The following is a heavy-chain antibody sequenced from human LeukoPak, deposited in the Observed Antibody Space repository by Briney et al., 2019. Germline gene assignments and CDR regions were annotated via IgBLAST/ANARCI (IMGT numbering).Heavy chain of an antibody. V-gene: IGHV3-48*03. CDR1: GFTFSSYE. CDR3: ARGYFDWLRLDY. J-gene: IGHJ4*02. D-gene: IGHD3-9*01. CDR2: ISSSGSTI. Sequence: GGSLRLSCAASGFTFSSYEMNWVRQAPGKGLEWVSYISSSGSTIYYADSVKGRFTISRDNAKNSLYLQMNGLRAEDTAVYYCARGYFDWLRLDYWGQGTLVTVSS.